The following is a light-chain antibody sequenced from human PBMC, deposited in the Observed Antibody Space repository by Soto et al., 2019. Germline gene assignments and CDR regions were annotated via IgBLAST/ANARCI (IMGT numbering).Light chain of an antibody. CDR2: DVR. J-gene: IGLJ2*01. Sequence: QSALTQPASVSGSPGQSITISCTGTSSDVGGYNYISWYQQHPGKAPKFIIYDVRNRPSGVSNRFSGSRSGNTASLTISGLQAEDEADYYCSSYTSSNTVIFGGGTKHIVL. CDR3: SSYTSSNTVI. CDR1: SSDVGGYNY. V-gene: IGLV2-14*03.